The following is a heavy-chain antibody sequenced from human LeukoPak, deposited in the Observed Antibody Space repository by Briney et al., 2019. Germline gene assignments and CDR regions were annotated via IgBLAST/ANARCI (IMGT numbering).Heavy chain of an antibody. D-gene: IGHD2-15*01. V-gene: IGHV1-8*01. Sequence: ASVKVSCKASGYTFSSYDINWVRQATGQGLEWMGWVNPNSGHTGYAQKFQGRVTMTSNTSISTAYMELSSLRSEDTAVYYCARGAPGSYCSGGSCPYFDYWGQGTLVSVSS. CDR3: ARGAPGSYCSGGSCPYFDY. CDR1: GYTFSSYD. CDR2: VNPNSGHT. J-gene: IGHJ4*02.